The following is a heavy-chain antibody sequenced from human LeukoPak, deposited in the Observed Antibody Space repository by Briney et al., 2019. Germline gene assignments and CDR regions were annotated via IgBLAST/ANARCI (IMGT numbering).Heavy chain of an antibody. D-gene: IGHD4-17*01. J-gene: IGHJ4*02. CDR2: IIPILGIA. Sequence: XXGQGLEXMGRIIPILGIANYAQKFQGRVTITADKSTSTAYMELSSLRSEDTAVYYCARLPDYGDYGGFDYWGQGTLVTVSS. V-gene: IGHV1-69*02. CDR3: ARLPDYGDYGGFDY.